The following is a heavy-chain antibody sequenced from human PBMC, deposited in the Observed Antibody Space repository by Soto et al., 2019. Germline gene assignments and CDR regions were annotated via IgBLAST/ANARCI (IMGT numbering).Heavy chain of an antibody. CDR1: GYTFTSYA. CDR2: INAGNGNT. J-gene: IGHJ4*02. D-gene: IGHD1-20*01. Sequence: QVQLVQSGAEEKKPGASVKVSCKASGYTFTSYAMHWVRQAPGQRLEWMGWINAGNGNTKYSQKFQGRVTITRDTSESTAYMELSSLRSEDTAVYYCARAITLPTPLDYWGQGTLVTVSS. CDR3: ARAITLPTPLDY. V-gene: IGHV1-3*05.